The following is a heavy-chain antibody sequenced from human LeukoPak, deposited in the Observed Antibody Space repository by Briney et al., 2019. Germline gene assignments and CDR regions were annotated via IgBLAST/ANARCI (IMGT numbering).Heavy chain of an antibody. V-gene: IGHV1-69*13. J-gene: IGHJ4*02. CDR1: GGTFSSYA. Sequence: SVKVSCKASGGTFSSYAISWVRQAPGQGLEWMGGIIPIFGTANYAQKFQGRVTITADESTSTAYMELSSLRAEDTAVYYCARGGPGYDYVWGSYRCDYWGQGTLVTVSS. CDR2: IIPIFGTA. CDR3: ARGGPGYDYVWGSYRCDY. D-gene: IGHD3-16*02.